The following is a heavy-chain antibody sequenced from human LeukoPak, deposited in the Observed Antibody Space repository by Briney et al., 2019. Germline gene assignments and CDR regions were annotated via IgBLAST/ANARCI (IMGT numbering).Heavy chain of an antibody. CDR2: IYYSGST. Sequence: SETLSLTCTVSGGSISSSDYYWGWIRQPPGRGLEWIGSIYYSGSTYYNLSLKSRVTISVDTSKNQFSLKLSSVTAADTAVYYCARTVRRSGDWFDPWGQGTLVTVSS. D-gene: IGHD3-10*01. V-gene: IGHV4-39*07. J-gene: IGHJ5*02. CDR3: ARTVRRSGDWFDP. CDR1: GGSISSSDYY.